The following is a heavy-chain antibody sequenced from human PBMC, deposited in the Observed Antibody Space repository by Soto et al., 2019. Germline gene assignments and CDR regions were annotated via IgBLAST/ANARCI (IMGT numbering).Heavy chain of an antibody. CDR3: AKGPDPGAFDI. V-gene: IGHV3-23*01. D-gene: IGHD3-10*01. CDR2: FRGSGDGT. Sequence: EVQLLESGGGLVQPGGSLRLSCAASGFTFSSYAMSWVRQAPGKGLEWVSTFRGSGDGTYYADSVKGRFTVSRDNSNNQRYLQMNGLRAEDTAVYYCAKGPDPGAFDIWGQGTMVTVSS. CDR1: GFTFSSYA. J-gene: IGHJ3*02.